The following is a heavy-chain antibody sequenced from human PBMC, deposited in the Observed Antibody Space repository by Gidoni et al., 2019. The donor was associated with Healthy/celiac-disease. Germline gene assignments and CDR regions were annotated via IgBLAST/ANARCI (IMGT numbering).Heavy chain of an antibody. CDR3: AKDRFGGLGTTPRLYYFDY. CDR2: ISCSGGST. CDR1: GFTSSSYA. Sequence: EVQLLESGGGLVQPGGSLRLSCAASGFTSSSYAMSWVRQAPGKGLELVSAISCSGGSTYYAGSVKGRFTISRDNSKNTLYLQMNSLRAEDTAVYYCAKDRFGGLGTTPRLYYFDYWGQGTLVTVSS. J-gene: IGHJ4*02. D-gene: IGHD3-10*01. V-gene: IGHV3-23*01.